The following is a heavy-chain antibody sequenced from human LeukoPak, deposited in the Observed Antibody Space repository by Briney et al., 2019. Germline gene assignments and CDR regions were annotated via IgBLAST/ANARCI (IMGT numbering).Heavy chain of an antibody. CDR3: ARTPQVPAAAHFDY. J-gene: IGHJ4*02. V-gene: IGHV5-51*01. CDR1: GYSFTSYW. CDR2: IYPGDSDT. Sequence: KSGESLKISCKGSGYSFTSYWIGWVRQMPGKGLEWVGIIYPGDSDTRYSPSFQGQVTISADKSISTAYLQWSSLKASDTAMYYCARTPQVPAAAHFDYWGQGTLVTVSS. D-gene: IGHD2-2*01.